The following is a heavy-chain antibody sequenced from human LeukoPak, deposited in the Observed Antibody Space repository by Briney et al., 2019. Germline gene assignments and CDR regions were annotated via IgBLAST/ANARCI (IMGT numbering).Heavy chain of an antibody. V-gene: IGHV3-15*01. CDR1: GFTFSNAW. CDR2: IKSKTDGGTT. Sequence: PGGSLRLSCAASGFTFSNAWMSWVRQAPGKGLEWVGRIKSKTDGGTTDYAAPVKGRFTISRDDSKNTLYLQMNSLKTEDTAVYYCTTDPGSYCGGGCPPIDYWGQGTLVTVSS. D-gene: IGHD2-21*02. J-gene: IGHJ4*02. CDR3: TTDPGSYCGGGCPPIDY.